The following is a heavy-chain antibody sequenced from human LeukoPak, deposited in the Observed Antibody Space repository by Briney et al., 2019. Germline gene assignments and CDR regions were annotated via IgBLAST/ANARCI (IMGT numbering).Heavy chain of an antibody. CDR2: ISRTGSTI. CDR3: ARDPPRDSDY. V-gene: IGHV3-11*01. Sequence: SLRLSCAPSGFTFSDYYMSWIRQAPAGGLEWVSYISRTGSTISYADSLKVRFTISRDHAKNSLSLQMNSRSAEDTVVYYCARDPPRDSDYWGQGTLVTVSS. J-gene: IGHJ4*02. CDR1: GFTFSDYY.